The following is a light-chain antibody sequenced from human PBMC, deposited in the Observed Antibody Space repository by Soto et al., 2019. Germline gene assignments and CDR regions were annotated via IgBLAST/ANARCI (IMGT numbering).Light chain of an antibody. CDR1: QSVSSDN. V-gene: IGKV3-20*01. CDR2: GTS. CDR3: QHFSTSPPWT. J-gene: IGKJ1*01. Sequence: EIVLTQSPDTLSLSPGERATLSCRASQSVSSDNLAWYQQKPGQAPRVLIYGTSSRANGIPARFSGSGSGTDFTLTISRLEPEDFAVYYCQHFSTSPPWTFGQGNKVEIK.